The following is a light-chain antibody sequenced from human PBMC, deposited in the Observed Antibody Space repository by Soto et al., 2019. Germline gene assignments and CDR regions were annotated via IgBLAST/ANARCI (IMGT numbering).Light chain of an antibody. CDR3: QQYHNWPPWT. CDR2: GAS. V-gene: IGKV3-15*01. CDR1: QSVSSS. Sequence: EIMMTQSPATLSMSPGERATLSCRASQSVSSSLAWYQQRPGQAPRLLIYGASTRATGIPARFSGSGSGTDFTLTISSLQSEDFALYYCQQYHNWPPWTFGQGTKVEIK. J-gene: IGKJ1*01.